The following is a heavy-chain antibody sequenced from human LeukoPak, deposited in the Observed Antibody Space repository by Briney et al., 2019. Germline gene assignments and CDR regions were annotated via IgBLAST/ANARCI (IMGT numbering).Heavy chain of an antibody. V-gene: IGHV4-34*01. D-gene: IGHD2-21*02. CDR3: ARDRNGDQRANAFDI. J-gene: IGHJ3*02. CDR1: GGSFSGYY. Sequence: PSETLSLTCAVYGGSFSGYYWSWIRQPPGKGLEWIGEINHSGSTNYNPSLKSRVTISVDTSKNQFSLKLSSVTAADTAVYYCARDRNGDQRANAFDIWGQGTMVTVSS. CDR2: INHSGST.